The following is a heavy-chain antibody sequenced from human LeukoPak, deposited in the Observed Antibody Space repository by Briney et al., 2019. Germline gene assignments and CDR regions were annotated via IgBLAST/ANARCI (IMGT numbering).Heavy chain of an antibody. CDR3: GRVCYDSSGYYYGARYAFDI. V-gene: IGHV3-11*01. D-gene: IGHD3-22*01. CDR2: ISSSGTGT. Sequence: GGSLRLSCAASGFTFSDYYMSWIRQAPGKGLEWVSSISSSGTGTYYADSVKGRLTISRDNANNSLYLQMNSLRAEDTAVFYCGRVCYDSSGYYYGARYAFDIWGRGTMVTVSS. CDR1: GFTFSDYY. J-gene: IGHJ3*02.